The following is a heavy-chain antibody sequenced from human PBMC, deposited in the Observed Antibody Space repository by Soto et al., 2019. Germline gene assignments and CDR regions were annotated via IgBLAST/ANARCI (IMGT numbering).Heavy chain of an antibody. Sequence: QVRLQESGPGLVKPSETLSLTCTVSGGSISSYYWSWIRQPPRKGLEWIGYMYNTGSTVYNPSLTSRVTLSVDTSKNQFYLKVNSVTAADTAVYYCARDLWGYCGTDCYPLDVWGQGTTVTVSS. V-gene: IGHV4-59*01. D-gene: IGHD2-21*02. J-gene: IGHJ6*02. CDR3: ARDLWGYCGTDCYPLDV. CDR2: MYNTGST. CDR1: GGSISSYY.